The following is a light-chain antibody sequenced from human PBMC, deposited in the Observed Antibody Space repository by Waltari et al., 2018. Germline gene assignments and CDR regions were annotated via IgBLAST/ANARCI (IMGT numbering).Light chain of an antibody. J-gene: IGKJ2*01. CDR2: LGS. Sequence: DIVMTQSPLSLPVTPGEPASISCRSNQSLLHPNGYNYLDWHLQKPGQSPQLLIYLGSNRASGVPDRFSGSGSGTDFTLKISRVETEDLGVYYCMQALQTPRTFGQGTKLEIK. V-gene: IGKV2-28*01. CDR3: MQALQTPRT. CDR1: QSLLHPNGYNY.